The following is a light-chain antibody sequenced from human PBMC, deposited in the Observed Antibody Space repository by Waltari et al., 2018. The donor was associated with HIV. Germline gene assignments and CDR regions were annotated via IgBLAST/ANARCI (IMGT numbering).Light chain of an antibody. V-gene: IGKV3-11*01. CDR1: QSVDYF. J-gene: IGKJ4*01. CDR3: QQRGDWPLT. Sequence: EIVLTQSPATLSLSPGERATLSCRASQSVDYFLAWYQQRPGQAPRLLIYETSKRASGIPARFSGSGSGTDFTLTISSLEPDDFAIYYCQQRGDWPLTFGGGTKVEI. CDR2: ETS.